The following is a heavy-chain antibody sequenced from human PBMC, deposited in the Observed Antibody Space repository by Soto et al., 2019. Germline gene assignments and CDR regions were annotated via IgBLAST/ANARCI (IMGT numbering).Heavy chain of an antibody. D-gene: IGHD3-3*01. CDR2: ISGSGGDT. CDR1: GFTFTSYA. Sequence: HPGGSLRLSCSASGFTFTSYAMSWVRQAPGKGLEWFSGISGSGGDTKSADSVKGLFTIARDNFKNMLSLQMNSLRVEDTAVYYCAKHDFWTLYNSGLDSWGQGTLVT. V-gene: IGHV3-23*01. J-gene: IGHJ4*02. CDR3: AKHDFWTLYNSGLDS.